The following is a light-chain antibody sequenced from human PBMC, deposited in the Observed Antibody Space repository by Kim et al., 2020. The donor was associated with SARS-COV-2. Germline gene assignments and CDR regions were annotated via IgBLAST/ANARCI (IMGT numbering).Light chain of an antibody. CDR2: DVS. V-gene: IGLV2-11*01. Sequence: GQSLTISCTGAGSDVGGYDYVSWYQQNPGKAPRLMVYDVSKRPSGVPDRFSGSKSGNTASLTISGLQAEDEADYYCCSYAGTYTWVFGGGTQLTVL. CDR3: CSYAGTYTWV. J-gene: IGLJ3*02. CDR1: GSDVGGYDY.